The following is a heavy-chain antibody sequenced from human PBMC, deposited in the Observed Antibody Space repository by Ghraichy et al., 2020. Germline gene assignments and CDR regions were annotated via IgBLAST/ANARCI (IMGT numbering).Heavy chain of an antibody. Sequence: LSLTCVVSGDSMSSGDYSWTWLRQPPGKGLEWIGYIYNSGSAHYNPSLKSRVTISVDRHKDQFYLQLTSVTAADAAVYYCAVLASHGVDVWGQGTTVTVSS. CDR1: GDSMSSGDYS. CDR2: IYNSGSA. CDR3: AVLASHGVDV. V-gene: IGHV4-30-2*01. D-gene: IGHD3-3*01. J-gene: IGHJ6*02.